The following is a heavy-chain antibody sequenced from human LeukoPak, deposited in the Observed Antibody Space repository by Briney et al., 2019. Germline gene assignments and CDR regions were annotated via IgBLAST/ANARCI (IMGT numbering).Heavy chain of an antibody. CDR1: GGSISSGGYY. D-gene: IGHD6-13*01. CDR3: ARDGSMAAGNSYYGMDV. Sequence: SETLSLTCTVSGGSISSGGYYWSWIRQHPGKGLEWIGYIYYSGSTYYNPSLKSRVTISVDTSENQFSLKLSSVTAADTAVYYCARDGSMAAGNSYYGMDVWGQGTTVTVSS. J-gene: IGHJ6*02. V-gene: IGHV4-31*03. CDR2: IYYSGST.